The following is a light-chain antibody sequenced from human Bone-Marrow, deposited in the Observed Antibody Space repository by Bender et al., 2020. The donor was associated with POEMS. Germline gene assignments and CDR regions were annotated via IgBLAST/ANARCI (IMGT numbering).Light chain of an antibody. CDR2: DVT. CDR1: SSDVGGYNF. Sequence: QSALTQPASVSGSPGQSITISCTGTSSDVGGYNFVSWYQQYPGKAPKLMIYDVTNRPSGISNRFSGSKSDNSASLTISGLRAEDEAHYYCCSYAGSSTSVFGGGTKLTVL. J-gene: IGLJ2*01. V-gene: IGLV2-23*02. CDR3: CSYAGSSTSV.